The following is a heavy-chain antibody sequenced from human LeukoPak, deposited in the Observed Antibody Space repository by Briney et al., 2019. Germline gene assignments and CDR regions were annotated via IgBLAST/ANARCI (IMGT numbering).Heavy chain of an antibody. Sequence: SETLSLTCTVSGGSISSYYWSWIRQPPGKGLEWIGYIYYSGSTNYNPSLKSRVTISVDTSKTQFSLKLSSVTAADTAVYYCALFEVVVGSTQDFWGQGTLVTVSS. V-gene: IGHV4-59*12. CDR2: IYYSGST. CDR3: ALFEVVVGSTQDF. J-gene: IGHJ4*02. D-gene: IGHD2-15*01. CDR1: GGSISSYY.